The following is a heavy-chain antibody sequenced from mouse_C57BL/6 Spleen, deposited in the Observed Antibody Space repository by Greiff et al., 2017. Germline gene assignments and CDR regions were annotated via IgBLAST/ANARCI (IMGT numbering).Heavy chain of an antibody. D-gene: IGHD1-1*01. CDR3: ARITTVLAMDY. CDR1: GYTFTSYW. V-gene: IGHV1-7*01. Sequence: VQLQQSGAELAKPGASVKLSCKASGYTFTSYWMHWVKQRPGQGLEWIGDINPRSGYTKYNQKFKDKATLTADKSSSTAYMQLSSLTYEDSAVYYCARITTVLAMDYWGQGTSVTVSS. J-gene: IGHJ4*01. CDR2: INPRSGYT.